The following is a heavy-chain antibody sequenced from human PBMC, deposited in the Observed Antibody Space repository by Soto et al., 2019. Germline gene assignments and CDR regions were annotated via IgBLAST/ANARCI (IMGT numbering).Heavy chain of an antibody. CDR1: GYTFTTYS. V-gene: IGHV1-18*04. J-gene: IGHJ4*02. CDR3: ARGPQTSDF. D-gene: IGHD2-2*01. CDR2: INTYNGQT. Sequence: ASVKGSCKTSGYTFTTYSITWVRQAPGQGLEWVGWINTYNGQTHYAQKFQGRLTVTADTSSGTVYMELRSLASDDTAVYYCARGPQTSDFWGQGTLVTVSS.